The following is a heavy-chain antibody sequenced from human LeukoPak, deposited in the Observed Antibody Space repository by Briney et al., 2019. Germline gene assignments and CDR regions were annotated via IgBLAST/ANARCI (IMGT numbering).Heavy chain of an antibody. CDR1: GGSISSGGYY. CDR3: ARDRQRGYYDSSGTDDAFDI. CDR2: IYHSGST. D-gene: IGHD3-22*01. J-gene: IGHJ3*02. V-gene: IGHV4-30-2*01. Sequence: SETLSLTCTVSGGSISSGGYYWSWIRQPPGKGLEWIGYIYHSGSTYYNPSLKSRVTISVDRSKNQFSLKLSSVTAADTAVYYCARDRQRGYYDSSGTDDAFDIWGQGTMVTVSS.